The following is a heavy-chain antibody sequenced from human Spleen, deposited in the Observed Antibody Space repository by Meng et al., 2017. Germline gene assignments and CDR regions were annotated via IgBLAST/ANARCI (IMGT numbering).Heavy chain of an antibody. D-gene: IGHD3-10*01. CDR1: GETFTSDG. CDR2: IRAYNGNH. J-gene: IGHJ5*02. Sequence: VWMVESGGEVEKHRDAARVSCQAYGETFTSDGISWVRRDPGQGLAWMGWIRAYNGNHNYEQKLHGRVTMTTDKSTSSAYMELRSMRSDDTAVYFCARASYGSGSYHWGQGTLVTVSS. CDR3: ARASYGSGSYH. V-gene: IGHV1-18*01.